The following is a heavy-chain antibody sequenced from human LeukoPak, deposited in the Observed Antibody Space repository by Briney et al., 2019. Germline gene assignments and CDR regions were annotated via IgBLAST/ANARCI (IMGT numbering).Heavy chain of an antibody. D-gene: IGHD1-14*01. Sequence: GGSLRLSCAASGFTDSSNYMSWVRQAPGKGLEWVSVIYSGGSTYYADSVKGRFTISRDNSKNTLYLQMNSLRAEDTAVYYCARAGYYYYGMDVWGQGTTVTVSS. J-gene: IGHJ6*02. V-gene: IGHV3-53*01. CDR1: GFTDSSNY. CDR2: IYSGGST. CDR3: ARAGYYYYGMDV.